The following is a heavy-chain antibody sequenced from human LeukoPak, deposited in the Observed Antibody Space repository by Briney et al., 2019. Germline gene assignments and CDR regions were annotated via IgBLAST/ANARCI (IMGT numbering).Heavy chain of an antibody. Sequence: ASVNVSCKVSGYTLTELSMHWVRQAPGKGLEWMGGFDPEDGETIYAQKFQGRVTMTEDTSTDTAYMELSSLRSEDTAVYYCATDYALAGNFDHWGQGTLVTVSS. V-gene: IGHV1-24*01. CDR3: ATDYALAGNFDH. D-gene: IGHD4-17*01. J-gene: IGHJ4*02. CDR2: FDPEDGET. CDR1: GYTLTELS.